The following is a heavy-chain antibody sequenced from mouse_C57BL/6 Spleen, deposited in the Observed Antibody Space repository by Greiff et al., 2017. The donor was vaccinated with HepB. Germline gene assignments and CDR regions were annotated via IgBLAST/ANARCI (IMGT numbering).Heavy chain of an antibody. J-gene: IGHJ3*01. CDR2: IDPNSGGT. CDR3: APYDYDAEGFAY. V-gene: IGHV1-72*01. CDR1: GYTFTSYW. D-gene: IGHD2-4*01. Sequence: QVHVKQPGAELVKPGASVKLSCKASGYTFTSYWMHWVKQRPGRGLEWIGRIDPNSGGTKYNEKFKSKATLTVDKPSITAYMQLSSLTSEDSAVYYCAPYDYDAEGFAYWGQGTLVTVSA.